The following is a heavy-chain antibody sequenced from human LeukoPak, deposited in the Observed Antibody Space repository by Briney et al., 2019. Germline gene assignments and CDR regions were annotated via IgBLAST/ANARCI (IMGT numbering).Heavy chain of an antibody. V-gene: IGHV4-39*01. J-gene: IGHJ3*02. D-gene: IGHD3-3*01. CDR2: IYYSGST. CDR1: CGSISSSSYY. Sequence: SETPSLTCTVSCGSISSSSYYWGWLRHPPGKGLGWIGSIYYSGSTYYNPSLKSRVTISVDTSKNQFSLKLSSVTGADTAVYYCARPYYDFWPVDIWGQGTMVTVSS. CDR3: ARPYYDFWPVDI.